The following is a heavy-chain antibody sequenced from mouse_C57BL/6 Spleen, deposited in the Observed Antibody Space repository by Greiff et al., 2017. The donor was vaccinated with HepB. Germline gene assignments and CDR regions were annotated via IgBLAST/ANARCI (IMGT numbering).Heavy chain of an antibody. D-gene: IGHD1-1*01. CDR3: AREGLHGGWYFDV. CDR1: GFNIKNTY. CDR2: IDPANGNT. J-gene: IGHJ1*03. V-gene: IGHV14-3*01. Sequence: EVKVVESVAELVRPGASVKLSCTASGFNIKNTYMHWVKQRPEQGLEWIGRIDPANGNTKYAPKFQGKATITADTSSNTAYLQLSSLTSEDTAIYYCAREGLHGGWYFDVWGTGTTVTVSS.